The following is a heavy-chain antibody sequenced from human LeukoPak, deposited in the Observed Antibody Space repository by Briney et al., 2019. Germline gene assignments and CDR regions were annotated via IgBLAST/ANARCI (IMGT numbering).Heavy chain of an antibody. CDR2: IKQDGSEK. CDR3: ARDGGSSWYYYYHGMDV. J-gene: IGHJ6*02. D-gene: IGHD6-13*01. V-gene: IGHV3-7*01. CDR1: GFTFSSYW. Sequence: PGGSLRLSCAASGFTFSSYWMSWVRQAPGKGLEWVANIKQDGSEKYYVDSVKGRFTISRDNAKNSLYLLMNSLRAEDTAVYYCARDGGSSWYYYYHGMDVWGQGTTVTVSS.